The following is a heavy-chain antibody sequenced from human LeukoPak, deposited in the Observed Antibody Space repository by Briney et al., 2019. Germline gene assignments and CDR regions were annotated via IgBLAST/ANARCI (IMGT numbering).Heavy chain of an antibody. CDR2: IIPIFGTA. CDR1: GGTFSSYA. Sequence: SVKVSCKASGGTFSSYAISWVRQAPGQGLEWMGGIIPIFGTANYAQKFQGRVTITTDESTSTAYMELSSLRSEDTAVYYCASSTGGYSYGFYALDIWGQGTMVTVSS. CDR3: ASSTGGYSYGFYALDI. J-gene: IGHJ3*02. V-gene: IGHV1-69*05. D-gene: IGHD5-18*01.